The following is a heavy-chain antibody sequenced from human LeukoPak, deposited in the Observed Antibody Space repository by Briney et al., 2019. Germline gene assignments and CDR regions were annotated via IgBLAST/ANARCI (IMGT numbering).Heavy chain of an antibody. CDR2: ISAYNGNT. D-gene: IGHD1/OR15-1a*01. V-gene: IGHV1-18*01. CDR1: GYTFTSYG. J-gene: IGHJ6*02. CDR3: ARDHPGQQPHYYYYYGMDV. Sequence: GASVKVSCKASGYTFTSYGISWVRQAPGQGLEWMGWISAYNGNTNYAQKLQGRVTMTTDTSTSTAYMELRSLRSDDTAVYYCARDHPGQQPHYYYYYGMDVWGQGTTVTVSS.